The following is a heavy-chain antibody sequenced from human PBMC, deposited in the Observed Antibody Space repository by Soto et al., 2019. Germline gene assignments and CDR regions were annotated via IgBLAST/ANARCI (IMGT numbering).Heavy chain of an antibody. CDR1: GFTFSSYG. CDR3: AKDYGGSGSYSYYYYYYGMDV. CDR2: ISYDGSNK. Sequence: PGGSLRLSCAASGFTFSSYGMHWVRQAPGKGLEWVAVISYDGSNKYYADSVKGRFTISRDNSKNTLYLQMNSLRAEDTAVYYCAKDYGGSGSYSYYYYYYGMDVWGQGTTVTVSS. D-gene: IGHD3-10*01. J-gene: IGHJ6*02. V-gene: IGHV3-30*18.